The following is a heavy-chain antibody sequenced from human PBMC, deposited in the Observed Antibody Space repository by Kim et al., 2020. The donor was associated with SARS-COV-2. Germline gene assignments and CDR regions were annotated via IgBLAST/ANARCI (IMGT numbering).Heavy chain of an antibody. CDR1: GFTFSNAW. Sequence: GGSLRLSCAASGFTFSNAWMSWVRQAPGKGLEWVGRIKSKTDGGTTDYAAPVKGRFTISRDDSKNTLYLQMNSLKTEDTAVYYCTTGPIRLAYGPFDIWGQGTMVTVSS. CDR2: IKSKTDGGTT. V-gene: IGHV3-15*01. CDR3: TTGPIRLAYGPFDI. J-gene: IGHJ3*02. D-gene: IGHD2-8*01.